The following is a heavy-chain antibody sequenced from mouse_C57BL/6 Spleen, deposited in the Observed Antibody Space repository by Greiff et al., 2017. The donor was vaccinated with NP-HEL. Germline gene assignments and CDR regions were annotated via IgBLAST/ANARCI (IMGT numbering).Heavy chain of an antibody. CDR3: ARGNYDLYAMDY. CDR1: GYTFTSYW. V-gene: IGHV1-55*01. Sequence: QVQLQQPGAELVKPGASVKMSCKASGYTFTSYWITWVKQRPGQGPEWIGDIYPGSGSTNYNEKFKSKATLTVDTSSSTAYMQLSSLTSEDSAVYYCARGNYDLYAMDYWGQGTSVTVSS. J-gene: IGHJ4*01. CDR2: IYPGSGST. D-gene: IGHD2-4*01.